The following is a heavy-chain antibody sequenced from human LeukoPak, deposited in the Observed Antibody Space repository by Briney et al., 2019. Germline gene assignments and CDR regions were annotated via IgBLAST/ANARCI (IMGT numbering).Heavy chain of an antibody. Sequence: PGGSLRLSCAASGFTVSDNYMSWVRQAPGKGLEWVSVIYSAGSTYYADSVKGRFTISRDNSKNTLYLQMNSLRAEDTAVYYCARSDGSGSYPVDYWGQGALVTASS. J-gene: IGHJ4*02. V-gene: IGHV3-66*01. D-gene: IGHD3-10*01. CDR1: GFTVSDNY. CDR3: ARSDGSGSYPVDY. CDR2: IYSAGST.